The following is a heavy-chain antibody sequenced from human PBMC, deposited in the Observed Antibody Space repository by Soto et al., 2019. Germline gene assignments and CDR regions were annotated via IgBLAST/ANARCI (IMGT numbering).Heavy chain of an antibody. D-gene: IGHD1-26*01. CDR1: GGPIISFNYY. CDR3: ARIGGRYYTLDY. CDR2: IYHSGST. Sequence: SQTLSLTCNVSGGPIISFNYYWTRIRQPPGEGLEWIGSIYHSGSTYYNPSLKSRVTISVDTSKNQFSLKLSSVTAAETAVYYCARIGGRYYTLDYWGQGTLVTVSS. V-gene: IGHV4-39*07. J-gene: IGHJ4*02.